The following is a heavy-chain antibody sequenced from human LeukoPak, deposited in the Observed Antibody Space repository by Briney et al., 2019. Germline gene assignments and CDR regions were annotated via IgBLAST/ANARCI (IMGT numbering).Heavy chain of an antibody. CDR3: ARMTTGHDY. V-gene: IGHV4-34*01. CDR1: GTSFTSYY. CDR2: VNHSGYT. Sequence: SETLSLTCGVSGTSFTSYYWSWIRQTPGKGLEWIGEVNHSGYTNMNPSLKSRVTISVDTSKNQFSLMMTSVTAADTAVYFCARMTTGHDYRGQGILVTVSS. J-gene: IGHJ4*02. D-gene: IGHD4-17*01.